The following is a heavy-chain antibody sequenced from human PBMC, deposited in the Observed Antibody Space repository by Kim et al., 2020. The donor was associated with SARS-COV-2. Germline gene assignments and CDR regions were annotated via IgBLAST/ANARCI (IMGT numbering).Heavy chain of an antibody. J-gene: IGHJ4*02. CDR1: GGSFSGYY. D-gene: IGHD3-10*01. CDR3: ASYGSGSYYARFDY. Sequence: SETLSLTCAVYGGSFSGYYWSWIRQPPGKGLEWIGEINHSGSTNYNPSLKSRVTISVDTSKNQFSLKLSSVTAADTAVYYCASYGSGSYYARFDYWGQGTLVTVSS. V-gene: IGHV4-34*01. CDR2: INHSGST.